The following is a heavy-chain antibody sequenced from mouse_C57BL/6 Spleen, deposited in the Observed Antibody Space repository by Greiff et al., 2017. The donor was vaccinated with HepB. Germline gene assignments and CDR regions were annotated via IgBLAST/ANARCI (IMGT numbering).Heavy chain of an antibody. CDR2: ISSGGDYI. Sequence: EVKLVESGEGLVKPGGSLKLSCAASGFTFSSYAMSWVRQTPEKRLEWVAYISSGGDYIYYADTVKGRFTISRDNARNTLYLQMSSLKSEDTAMYYCTREGIYYYGSSYYAMDYWGQGTSVTVSS. D-gene: IGHD1-1*01. CDR3: TREGIYYYGSSYYAMDY. V-gene: IGHV5-9-1*02. J-gene: IGHJ4*01. CDR1: GFTFSSYA.